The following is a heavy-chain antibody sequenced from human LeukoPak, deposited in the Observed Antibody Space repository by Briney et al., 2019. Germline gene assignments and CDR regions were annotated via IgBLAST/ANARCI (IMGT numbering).Heavy chain of an antibody. CDR2: IYNSGST. Sequence: SETLSLTCTVSGDSISSYYWSWIRRPPGKGLEWIGYIYNSGSTNYNPSLKSRVTISVDTFKNQFSLNLSSVTAADTAVYYCARAPYYYYYYMDVWGKGTTVIVSS. CDR1: GDSISSYY. J-gene: IGHJ6*03. V-gene: IGHV4-59*01. CDR3: ARAPYYYYYYMDV.